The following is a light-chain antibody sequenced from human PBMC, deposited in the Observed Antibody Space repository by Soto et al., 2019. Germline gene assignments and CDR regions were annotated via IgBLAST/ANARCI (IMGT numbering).Light chain of an antibody. Sequence: VVMTPSPATLSVSPGEGVTLSCRANQGIGDTLAWYQHKPCQTRRLLIYDTSTRATVVPARFSGSRSGPECALIIHSLQSEEFAIYYCQPHNNCALTFGGGTKLESK. CDR2: DTS. CDR3: QPHNNCALT. V-gene: IGKV3-15*01. CDR1: QGIGDT. J-gene: IGKJ4*01.